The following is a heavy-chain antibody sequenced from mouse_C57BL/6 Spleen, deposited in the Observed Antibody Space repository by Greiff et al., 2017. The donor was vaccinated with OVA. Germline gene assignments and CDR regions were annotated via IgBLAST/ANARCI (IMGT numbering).Heavy chain of an antibody. D-gene: IGHD1-1*01. Sequence: QVHVKQPGAELVKPGASVKLSCKASGYTFTSYWMHWVKQRPGRGLEWIGRIDPNSGGTKYTEKFKRKATLTVDKPSSTAYMELSSLTSEDSAVYYGARRESAVVATGDAMDYWGQGTSVTVSA. J-gene: IGHJ4*01. V-gene: IGHV1-72*01. CDR1: GYTFTSYW. CDR3: ARRESAVVATGDAMDY. CDR2: IDPNSGGT.